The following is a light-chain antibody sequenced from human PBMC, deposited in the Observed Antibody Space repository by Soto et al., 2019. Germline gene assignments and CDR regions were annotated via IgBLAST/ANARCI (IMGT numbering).Light chain of an antibody. J-gene: IGKJ2*01. Sequence: IHVTQSPSTLPASVGDIVTITCRASQSINSRLAWYQQKPGKAPKRRIYKASSLERGVQSRLRGSISGTEFTLTISGLQPDGLATYYDQEYNSYPYTFGQGTKLESK. V-gene: IGKV1-5*03. CDR1: QSINSR. CDR2: KAS. CDR3: QEYNSYPYT.